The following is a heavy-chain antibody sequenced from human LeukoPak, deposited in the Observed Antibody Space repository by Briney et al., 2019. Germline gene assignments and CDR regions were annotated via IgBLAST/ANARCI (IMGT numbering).Heavy chain of an antibody. CDR3: AASFYCSSTSCYAGWFDP. V-gene: IGHV4-59*01. Sequence: SETLSLTCTVSGGSINSYYWSWIRQPPGKGLEWIGYIYYSGSTNYNPSLKSRVTISVDTSKNQFSLKLSSVTAADTAVYYCAASFYCSSTSCYAGWFDPWGQGTLVTVSS. D-gene: IGHD2-2*01. CDR2: IYYSGST. CDR1: GGSINSYY. J-gene: IGHJ5*02.